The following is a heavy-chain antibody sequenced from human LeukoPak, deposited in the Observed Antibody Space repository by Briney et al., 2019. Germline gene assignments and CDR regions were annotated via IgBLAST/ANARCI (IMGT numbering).Heavy chain of an antibody. CDR3: ARDRGSTMVRGVKDY. J-gene: IGHJ4*02. V-gene: IGHV1-18*01. Sequence: ASVTVSCKASGYTFTSYGISWVRQAPGQGLEWMGWISAYNGNTNYAQKLQGRVTMTTDTSTSTAYMELRSLRSDDTAVYYCARDRGSTMVRGVKDYWGQGTLVTVSS. CDR1: GYTFTSYG. CDR2: ISAYNGNT. D-gene: IGHD3-10*01.